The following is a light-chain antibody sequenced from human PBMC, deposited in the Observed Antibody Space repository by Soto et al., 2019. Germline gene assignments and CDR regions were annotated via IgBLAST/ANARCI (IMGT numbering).Light chain of an antibody. CDR1: SSDIGSYNL. V-gene: IGLV2-23*02. CDR2: EVS. CDR3: CSYAGSGKVV. Sequence: QSALTQPASVSGSLGQSISISCTGTSSDIGSYNLVSWYQQYPGKAPKLMILEVSERPSGVSNRFSGSKSGDTASLTISGLQAEDEADYYCCSYAGSGKVVFGGWTKVTVL. J-gene: IGLJ3*02.